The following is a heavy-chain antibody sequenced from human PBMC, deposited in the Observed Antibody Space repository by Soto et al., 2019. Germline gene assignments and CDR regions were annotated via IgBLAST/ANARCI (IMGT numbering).Heavy chain of an antibody. CDR3: TKEVETEVVGGVTPFYYYAMDV. Sequence: QVQLVQSGAEVKKPGSSVKVSCKAFGGTFSSYSINWVRQAPGQGLEWMGRIIPVLGATNHAQKFQGRVTITADKSTSTAYIELSSLRYEDTAVYYCTKEVETEVVGGVTPFYYYAMDVWGQGTTVTVSS. CDR2: IIPVLGAT. D-gene: IGHD1-26*01. V-gene: IGHV1-69*08. CDR1: GGTFSSYS. J-gene: IGHJ6*02.